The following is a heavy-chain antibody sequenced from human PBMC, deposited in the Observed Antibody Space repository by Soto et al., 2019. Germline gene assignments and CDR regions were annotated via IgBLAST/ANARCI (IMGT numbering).Heavy chain of an antibody. CDR1: GFTYSDYA. J-gene: IGHJ5*02. Sequence: EVQLLESGGGLVQPGGSLRLSCVASGFTYSDYAMSWVRQASGKGLEWVSGISGGGDTTYYANSVKGRFTISRVNSTNTMYLQMNSLRAEDTAIYYCAKDPRGFANNYGGPNWFHPWGQGTLVTVSS. V-gene: IGHV3-23*01. CDR2: ISGGGDTT. CDR3: AKDPRGFANNYGGPNWFHP. D-gene: IGHD4-17*01.